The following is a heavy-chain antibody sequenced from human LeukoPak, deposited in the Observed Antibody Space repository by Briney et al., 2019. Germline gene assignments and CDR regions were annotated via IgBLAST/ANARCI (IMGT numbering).Heavy chain of an antibody. D-gene: IGHD2-2*01. Sequence: GGSLRLSCAASGFTFSSYEMNWVRKAPGKGLEWVSYISSSGSSIYYADFVKGRFTISRDNAKNSLSLQMNSPRAEDTAVYYCARGFTGWVTSPIDYWGQGALVTVSS. CDR3: ARGFTGWVTSPIDY. CDR1: GFTFSSYE. CDR2: ISSSGSSI. V-gene: IGHV3-48*03. J-gene: IGHJ4*02.